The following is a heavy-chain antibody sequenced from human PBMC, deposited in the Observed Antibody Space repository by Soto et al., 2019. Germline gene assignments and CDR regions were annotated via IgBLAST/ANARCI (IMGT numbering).Heavy chain of an antibody. J-gene: IGHJ5*02. CDR1: GYSFTSYW. CDR3: ARGEGNGYCSGGSCSGWFDP. D-gene: IGHD2-15*01. CDR2: IYPGDSDT. V-gene: IGHV5-51*01. Sequence: PGESLKISCKGSGYSFTSYWIGWVRQMPGKGLEWMGIIYPGDSDTRYSPSFQGQVTISADKSISTAYLQWSSLKASDTAMYYCARGEGNGYCSGGSCSGWFDPWGQGTLVTVSS.